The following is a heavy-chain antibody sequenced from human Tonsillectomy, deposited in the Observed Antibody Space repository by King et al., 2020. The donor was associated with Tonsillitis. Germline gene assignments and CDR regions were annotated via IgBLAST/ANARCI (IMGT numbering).Heavy chain of an antibody. Sequence: QLVQSGAEVKKPGSSVKVSCKASGGTFTTYAISWVRQAPGQGLEWMGGIIPIFGTANYAQKFQGRVTITADESSSTTYMELSSLSSEDTAVYYCARAFRYDNTGYFDYWGQGTLVTVSS. CDR1: GGTFTTYA. J-gene: IGHJ4*02. D-gene: IGHD3-22*01. CDR2: IIPIFGTA. V-gene: IGHV1-69*12. CDR3: ARAFRYDNTGYFDY.